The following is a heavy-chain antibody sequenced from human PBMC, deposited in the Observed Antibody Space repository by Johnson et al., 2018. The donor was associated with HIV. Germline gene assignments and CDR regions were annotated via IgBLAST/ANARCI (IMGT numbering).Heavy chain of an antibody. D-gene: IGHD5-12*01. CDR3: ARDQGYNGFEPDAFDI. CDR2: IYSGGTT. J-gene: IGHJ3*02. Sequence: QVLLVESGGGVVQPGKSLTLSCVGSGLSFSNFGIHWVRQAPGKGPEWVSVIYSGGTTYHADSVKGRFTISRDNSKNTLYLQMNSLRAEDTAVYFCARDQGYNGFEPDAFDIWGRGTMVTVSS. V-gene: IGHV3-NL1*01. CDR1: GLSFSNFG.